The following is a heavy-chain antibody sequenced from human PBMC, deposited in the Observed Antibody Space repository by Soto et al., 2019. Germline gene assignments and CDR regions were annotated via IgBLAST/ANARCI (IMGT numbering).Heavy chain of an antibody. J-gene: IGHJ5*02. CDR2: IYYSAST. V-gene: IGHV4-39*01. Sequence: QLQLQESGPGLVKPSETLSLTCTVSGGSISSSSYYWGWILQPPGKGLEWIGSIYYSASTYYNPSHKSRVTISVDTSKHQFSLKLSVVTAADTAVYYCQRQNQNGGGNWFDTWGQGTLVTVSS. CDR3: QRQNQNGGGNWFDT. D-gene: IGHD2-2*01. CDR1: GGSISSSSYY.